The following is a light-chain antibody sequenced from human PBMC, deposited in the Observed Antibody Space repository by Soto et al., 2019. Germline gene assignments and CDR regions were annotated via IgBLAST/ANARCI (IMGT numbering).Light chain of an antibody. CDR2: EGT. V-gene: IGLV2-23*01. CDR3: CSYAGSSTYV. Sequence: QSALTQPASVSGSPGQSITISCTGTSSDVGSYNLVSWYQQHPGKAPMLMIYEGTKRPSGVSNRFSGSKSGNTASLTISGLQAEDEADYYCCSYAGSSTYVFGPGTKVTVL. CDR1: SSDVGSYNL. J-gene: IGLJ1*01.